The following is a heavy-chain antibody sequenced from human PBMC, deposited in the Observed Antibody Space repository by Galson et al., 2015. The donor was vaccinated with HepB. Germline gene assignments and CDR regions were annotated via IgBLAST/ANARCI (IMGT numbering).Heavy chain of an antibody. CDR1: GFTFSSYA. CDR3: ARDHGLIRRGWGAIDI. J-gene: IGHJ3*02. V-gene: IGHV3-30-3*01. Sequence: SLRLSCAASGFTFSSYAMHWVRQAPGKGLEWVAVISYDGSNKYYADSVKGRFTIFRDNSKNTLYLQMNSLRAEDTAVYYCARDHGLIRRGWGAIDIWGQGTMVTVSS. D-gene: IGHD1-26*01. CDR2: ISYDGSNK.